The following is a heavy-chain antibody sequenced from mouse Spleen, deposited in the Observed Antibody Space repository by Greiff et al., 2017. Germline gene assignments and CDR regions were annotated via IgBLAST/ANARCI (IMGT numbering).Heavy chain of an antibody. J-gene: IGHJ1*03. V-gene: IGHV5-17*01. Sequence: EVQRVESGGGLVKPGGSLKLSCAASGFTFSDYGMHWVRQAPEKGLEWVAYISSGSSTIYYADTVKGRFTISRDNAKNTLFLQMTSLRSEDTAMYYCARNGDSSGYVGYFDVWGTGTTVTVSS. CDR3: ARNGDSSGYVGYFDV. D-gene: IGHD3-2*02. CDR1: GFTFSDYG. CDR2: ISSGSSTI.